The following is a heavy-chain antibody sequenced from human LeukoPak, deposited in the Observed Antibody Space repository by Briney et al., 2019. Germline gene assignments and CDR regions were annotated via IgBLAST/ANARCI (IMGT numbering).Heavy chain of an antibody. V-gene: IGHV4-39*01. CDR1: GASIYASSSY. CDR3: TTSRTNDCSSPSCYTDY. J-gene: IGHJ4*02. Sequence: SETLSLTCTVSGASIYASSSYWGWIRQPPGKGLEWIASVYYTGSTYYSPSLKSRATISVDTSKNQFSLELNSVTAADTAVYYCTTSRTNDCSSPSCYTDYWGQGTLVTVSS. CDR2: VYYTGST. D-gene: IGHD2-2*02.